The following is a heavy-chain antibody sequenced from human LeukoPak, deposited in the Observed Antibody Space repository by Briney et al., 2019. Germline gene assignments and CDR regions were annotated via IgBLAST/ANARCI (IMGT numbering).Heavy chain of an antibody. Sequence: GESLKISCAASGFTFDDYGMSWVRQAPGKGLEWVSGINWNGGSTGYADSVKGRFTISRDNAKNSLYLQMNSLRAEDTALYYCARGGYNPYYFDYWGQGTLVTVSS. V-gene: IGHV3-20*04. J-gene: IGHJ4*02. CDR1: GFTFDDYG. CDR3: ARGGYNPYYFDY. CDR2: INWNGGST. D-gene: IGHD5-24*01.